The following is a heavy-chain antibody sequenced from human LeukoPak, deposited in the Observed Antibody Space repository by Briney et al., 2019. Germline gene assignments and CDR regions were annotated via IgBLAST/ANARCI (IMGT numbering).Heavy chain of an antibody. J-gene: IGHJ5*02. V-gene: IGHV4-39*07. CDR1: GGSISSSSYY. Sequence: SETLSLTCTVSGGSISSSSYYWGWIRQPPGKGLEWIGSIYYSGSTYYNPSLKSRVTISVDTSKNQFSLKVSSVSAADTAVYYCAGAYSSSWYWNWFDPWGQGTLVTVSS. CDR3: AGAYSSSWYWNWFDP. CDR2: IYYSGST. D-gene: IGHD6-13*01.